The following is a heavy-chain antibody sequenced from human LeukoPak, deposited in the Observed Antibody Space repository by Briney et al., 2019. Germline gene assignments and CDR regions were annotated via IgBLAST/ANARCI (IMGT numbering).Heavy chain of an antibody. V-gene: IGHV4-30-2*01. J-gene: IGHJ4*02. D-gene: IGHD2-21*02. Sequence: PSETLSLTGAVSGGSISSGGYSWSWIRQPPGKGLEWIGYIYHSGSTYYNPSLKSRVTISVDRSKNQFSLKLSSVTAADTAVYYCARASKTDLLDYWGQGTLVTVSS. CDR2: IYHSGST. CDR1: GGSISSGGYS. CDR3: ARASKTDLLDY.